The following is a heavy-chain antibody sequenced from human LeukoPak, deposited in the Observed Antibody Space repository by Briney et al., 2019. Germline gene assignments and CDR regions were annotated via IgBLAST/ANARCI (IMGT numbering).Heavy chain of an antibody. D-gene: IGHD3-10*01. J-gene: IGHJ6*03. CDR3: AREAGGDFYYYYLDV. V-gene: IGHV3-48*01. CDR1: GFTFSTYS. CDR2: IGSSSRTI. Sequence: RGSLRLSCAASGFTFSTYSMNWVRQPPGKGVEWISYIGSSSRTIYFADSVRGRFTTSRDNAKNSLFLQMNSLRAEDTAVYYCAREAGGDFYYYYLDVWGKGTTVTVSS.